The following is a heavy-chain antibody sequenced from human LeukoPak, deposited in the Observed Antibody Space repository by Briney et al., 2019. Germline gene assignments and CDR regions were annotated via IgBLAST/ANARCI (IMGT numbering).Heavy chain of an antibody. D-gene: IGHD1/OR15-1a*01. CDR3: AKEGTASKPSDLDY. CDR2: IRYDGTNK. J-gene: IGHJ4*02. Sequence: PGGSLRLSCAASGFIFSDYGMHWVRQAPGKGLEWVTFIRYDGTNKYYADSAKGRLTISRDNSRNTLYLQMNSLSSEDTAVYYCAKEGTASKPSDLDYWGQGTLVTVSS. CDR1: GFIFSDYG. V-gene: IGHV3-30*02.